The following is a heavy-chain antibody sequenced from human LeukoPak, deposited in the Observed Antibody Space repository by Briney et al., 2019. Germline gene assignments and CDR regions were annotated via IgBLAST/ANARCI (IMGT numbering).Heavy chain of an antibody. V-gene: IGHV1-8*02. CDR1: GGTFSSYA. CDR3: ARSAASLYYYGMDV. Sequence: ASVKVSCKASGGTFSSYAISWVRQAPGQGLEWMGWMNPNSGNTGYAQKFQGRVTMTRNTSISTAYMELSSLRSEDTAVYYCARSAASLYYYGMDVWGQGTTVTVSS. CDR2: MNPNSGNT. D-gene: IGHD2-15*01. J-gene: IGHJ6*02.